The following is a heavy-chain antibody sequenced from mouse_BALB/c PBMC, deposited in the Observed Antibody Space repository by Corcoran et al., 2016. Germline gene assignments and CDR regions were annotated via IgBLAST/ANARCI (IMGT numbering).Heavy chain of an antibody. D-gene: IGHD4-1*01. CDR3: ANWDWYFYV. V-gene: IGHV14-3*02. J-gene: IGHJ1*01. CDR2: IDPANGNT. CDR1: GFNIKDTY. Sequence: EVQLQKSGAELVKPGASVKLSCTAPGFNIKDTYMHWVKQRPEQGLEWIGRIDPANGNTKYDPKFQGKATIPADTSSNTAYLQLSSLTSEDTAVYYCANWDWYFYVWGAGTTVTVSS.